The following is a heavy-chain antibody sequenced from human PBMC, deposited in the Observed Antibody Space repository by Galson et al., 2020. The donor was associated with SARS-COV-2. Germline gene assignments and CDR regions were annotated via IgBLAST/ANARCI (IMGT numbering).Heavy chain of an antibody. CDR1: GFRFEDYG. J-gene: IGHJ6*02. Sequence: GGSLRLSCVVSGFRFEDYGMHWVRQAPGKGLEWVSGIRWHSVIVGYVDSVKGRFIISRDNAKNSLSLQMNSLRPEDTALYYCAKGNVEGYYDYFGMDVWGQGTTVTVSS. CDR3: AKGNVEGYYDYFGMDV. CDR2: IRWHSVIV. D-gene: IGHD2-15*01. V-gene: IGHV3-9*01.